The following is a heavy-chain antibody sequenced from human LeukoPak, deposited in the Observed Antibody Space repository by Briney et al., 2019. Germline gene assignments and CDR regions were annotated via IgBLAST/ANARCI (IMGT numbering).Heavy chain of an antibody. CDR2: ISSSSSTI. D-gene: IGHD3-3*01. CDR3: ARDAYYDFWSGYSVDY. CDR1: GFTFSSYS. V-gene: IGHV3-48*01. J-gene: IGHJ4*02. Sequence: HAGGSLRLSCAASGFTFSSYSMNWVRQAPGKGLEWVSYISSSSSTIYYADSVKGRFTISRDNAKNSLYLQMNSLRAEDTAVYYCARDAYYDFWSGYSVDYWGQGTLVTVSP.